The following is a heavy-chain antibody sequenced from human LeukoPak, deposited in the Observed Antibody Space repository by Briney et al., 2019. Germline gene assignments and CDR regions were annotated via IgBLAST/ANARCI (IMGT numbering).Heavy chain of an antibody. J-gene: IGHJ6*02. CDR1: GFTFSSYA. Sequence: GGSLRLSCAASGFTFSSYAMSWVRQAPGKGLEWVSAISGSGGSTYYADSVKGRFTISRDNSKNTLYLQMNSLRAEDTAVYYCAKDARRGYSYATHPSSGMDVWGQGTTVTVSS. CDR3: AKDARRGYSYATHPSSGMDV. V-gene: IGHV3-23*01. CDR2: ISGSGGST. D-gene: IGHD5-18*01.